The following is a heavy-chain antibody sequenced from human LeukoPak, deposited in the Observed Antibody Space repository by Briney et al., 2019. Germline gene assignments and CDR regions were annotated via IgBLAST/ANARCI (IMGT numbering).Heavy chain of an antibody. CDR2: IRYDGSNK. V-gene: IGHV3-30*02. CDR3: AKDTGQWLNYFDC. J-gene: IGHJ4*02. CDR1: GFTFSSYG. D-gene: IGHD6-19*01. Sequence: GGSLRLSCAASGFTFSSYGMHWVRQAPGKGLEWVAFIRYDGSNKYYADSVKGRFTISRDNSKNTLYLQMNSLRAEDTAVYYCAKDTGQWLNYFDCWGQGTLVTVSS.